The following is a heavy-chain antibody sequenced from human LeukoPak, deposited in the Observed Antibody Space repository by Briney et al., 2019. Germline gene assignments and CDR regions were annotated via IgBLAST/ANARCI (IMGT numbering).Heavy chain of an antibody. CDR3: AKAATYFYGSVTYAWFES. CDR1: GFTFSSYW. Sequence: PGGSLRLSCEASGFTFSSYWMHWVRQIPGKGLMWVSRIESNGLTLYADSVRDRFTISRDNGKNTIYLQMNSLRVDDTAIYYCAKAATYFYGSVTYAWFESWGQGTLVTVSS. V-gene: IGHV3-74*01. CDR2: IESNGLT. D-gene: IGHD3-10*01. J-gene: IGHJ5*01.